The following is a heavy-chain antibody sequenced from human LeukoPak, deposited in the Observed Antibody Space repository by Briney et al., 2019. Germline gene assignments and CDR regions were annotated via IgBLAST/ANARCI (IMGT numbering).Heavy chain of an antibody. Sequence: GGSLRLSCAASGFTFSNPWLSWVRQAPGKGLEWVGRVKSKSDGETTNYAAPVKGRFTISRDDSKNTLYLQMNSLKTEDTAVYYCTTDGYYDSNGYVLFDYWGQGTLVTVSS. V-gene: IGHV3-15*01. CDR3: TTDGYYDSNGYVLFDY. J-gene: IGHJ4*02. CDR2: VKSKSDGETT. D-gene: IGHD3-22*01. CDR1: GFTFSNPW.